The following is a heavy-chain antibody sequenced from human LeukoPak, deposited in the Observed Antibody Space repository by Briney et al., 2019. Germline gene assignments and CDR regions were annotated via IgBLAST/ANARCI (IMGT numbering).Heavy chain of an antibody. V-gene: IGHV4-39*07. CDR2: IYYSGST. Sequence: PSETLSLTCTVSGGSISSSSYYWGWIRQPPGKGLEWIGSIYYSGSTYYNPSLKSRVTISVDTSKNQFSLKLSSVTAADTAVYYCARDRRPATRAPDYWGQGTLVTVSS. CDR1: GGSISSSSYY. J-gene: IGHJ4*02. D-gene: IGHD1-26*01. CDR3: ARDRRPATRAPDY.